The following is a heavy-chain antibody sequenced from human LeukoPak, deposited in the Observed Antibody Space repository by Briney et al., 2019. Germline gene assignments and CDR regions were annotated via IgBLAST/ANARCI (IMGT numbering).Heavy chain of an antibody. Sequence: SETLSLTCAVYGGSFSGYYWSWIRQPPGKGLEWIGEINHSGSTNYNPSLKSRVTISVDTSKNQFSLKLSSVTAADTAVYYCARVRGIAVAGTGYGMDVWGQGTTVTVSS. CDR2: INHSGST. CDR3: ARVRGIAVAGTGYGMDV. V-gene: IGHV4-34*01. CDR1: GGSFSGYY. J-gene: IGHJ6*02. D-gene: IGHD6-19*01.